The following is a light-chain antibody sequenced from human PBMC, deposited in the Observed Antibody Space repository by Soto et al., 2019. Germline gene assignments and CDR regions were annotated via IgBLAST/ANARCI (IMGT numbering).Light chain of an antibody. Sequence: QSALTQPPSASGTPGQRVTISCSGGSSNIGRNAVNWYQQLPGTAPKLLIYTNKQRPSGVPARFSGSKSGTSASLAISGLQSEDEADYYCAAWDASLNGVVFGGGTKVTVL. V-gene: IGLV1-44*01. CDR1: SSNIGRNA. CDR2: TNK. J-gene: IGLJ3*02. CDR3: AAWDASLNGVV.